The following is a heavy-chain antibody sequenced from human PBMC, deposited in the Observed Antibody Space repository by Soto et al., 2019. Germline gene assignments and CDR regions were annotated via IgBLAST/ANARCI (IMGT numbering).Heavy chain of an antibody. J-gene: IGHJ4*02. CDR2: IFSSGST. Sequence: KASETLSLTCSVSGGYISSYYWSWIRQPAGKGLEWIGRIFSSGSTHYNPSLKSRVTMSVDTSKNQISLRLRSVTAADTAVYYCARERGVGGSTGDYDQWGQGTLVTVSS. CDR1: GGYISSYY. V-gene: IGHV4-4*07. CDR3: ARERGVGGSTGDYDQ. D-gene: IGHD5-12*01.